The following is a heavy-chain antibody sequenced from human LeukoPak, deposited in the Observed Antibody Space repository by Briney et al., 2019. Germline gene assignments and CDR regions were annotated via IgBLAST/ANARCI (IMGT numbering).Heavy chain of an antibody. Sequence: SETLSLTCAVHGGSFSGYYWSWIRQPPGKGLEWIGEINHSGSTNYNPSLKSRVTISVDTSKNQFSLKLSSVTAADTAVYYCAREGRIVATIKVFDYWGQGTLVTVSS. CDR2: INHSGST. CDR1: GGSFSGYY. D-gene: IGHD5-12*01. CDR3: AREGRIVATIKVFDY. J-gene: IGHJ4*02. V-gene: IGHV4-34*01.